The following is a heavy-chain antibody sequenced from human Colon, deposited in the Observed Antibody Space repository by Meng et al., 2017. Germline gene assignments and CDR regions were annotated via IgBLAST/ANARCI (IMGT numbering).Heavy chain of an antibody. Sequence: VEFVLSGVGLVQPGGSLRVSCAASGFIFNYYAMAWVRQAPGKGLEWVSAISGNGITTSYTDSVKGRFTISRDNSKNAVYLEMDGLRAEDTALYFCANPRYSYAFYNYWGQGTLVTVSS. CDR2: ISGNGITT. CDR3: ANPRYSYAFYNY. CDR1: GFIFNYYA. V-gene: IGHV3-23*04. D-gene: IGHD3-16*01. J-gene: IGHJ4*02.